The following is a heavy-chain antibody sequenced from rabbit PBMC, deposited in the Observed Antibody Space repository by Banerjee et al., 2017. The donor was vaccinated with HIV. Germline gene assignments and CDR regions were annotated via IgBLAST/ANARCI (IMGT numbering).Heavy chain of an antibody. V-gene: IGHV1S45*01. CDR3: ARRGYAGYAGYGYATGDYTRLDL. D-gene: IGHD6-1*01. CDR1: GFSFSSGYY. J-gene: IGHJ3*01. Sequence: QEQLEESGGDLVKPEGSLTLTCKASGFSFSSGYYMCLVRQAPGKGLEWIGCIGSGSSDNTYYASWAKGRFTISKTSSTTVTLQMTSLTAADTATYFCARRGYAGYAGYGYATGDYTRLDLWGQGTLVTVS. CDR2: IGSGSSDNT.